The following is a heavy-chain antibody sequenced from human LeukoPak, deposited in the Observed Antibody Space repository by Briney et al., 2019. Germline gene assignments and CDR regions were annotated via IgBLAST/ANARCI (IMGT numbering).Heavy chain of an antibody. CDR2: IYYSGST. CDR3: ARRIYSSGGFDP. CDR1: GGSIRSYY. Sequence: SETLSLTCTVSGGSIRSYYWSWIRQPPGKGLEWIGYIYYSGSTNYNPSLKSRVTISVDTSKNQFSLKLSSVTAADTAVYYCARRIYSSGGFDPWGQGTLVTVSS. J-gene: IGHJ5*02. D-gene: IGHD6-19*01. V-gene: IGHV4-59*01.